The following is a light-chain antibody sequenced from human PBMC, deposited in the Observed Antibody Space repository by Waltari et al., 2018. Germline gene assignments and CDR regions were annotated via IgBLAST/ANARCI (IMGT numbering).Light chain of an antibody. J-gene: IGKJ5*01. CDR3: QQYGTSPPVIT. CDR2: GAS. V-gene: IGKV3-20*01. CDR1: QTVSSRF. Sequence: IVLTQSPATLSLSPGERATLSCRASQTVSSRFLAWYQRNPGQAPRLLIYGASSRATGIPDRFSGSGSGTDFTLTISRLEPEDFAVYYCQQYGTSPPVITFGQGTRLEI.